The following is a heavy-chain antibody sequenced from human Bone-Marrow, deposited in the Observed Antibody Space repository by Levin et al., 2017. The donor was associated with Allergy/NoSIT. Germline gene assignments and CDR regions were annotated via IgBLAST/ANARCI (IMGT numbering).Heavy chain of an antibody. CDR3: ARGHFWIGYYTDY. CDR2: IFYSGGT. J-gene: IGHJ4*02. CDR1: GGSVNSGDYY. V-gene: IGHV4-30-4*01. Sequence: SETLSLTCTVSGGSVNSGDYYWSWIRQPPGTGLEWIGYIFYSGGTYYNPSLKSRVAISVDTSTNQFSLKLNSVTAADTAVYYCARGHFWIGYYTDYWGQGTLVTVSS. D-gene: IGHD3-3*02.